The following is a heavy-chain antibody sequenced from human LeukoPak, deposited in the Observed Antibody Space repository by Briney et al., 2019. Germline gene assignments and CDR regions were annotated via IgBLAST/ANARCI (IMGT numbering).Heavy chain of an antibody. Sequence: PGGSLRLSCAASGFTFSSYAMSWVRQAPGKGLEWVSVIYSGGSTYYADSVKGRFTISRDNSKNTLYLQMNSLRAEDTAVYYRAREMATINYYYGMDVWGQGTTVTVSS. J-gene: IGHJ6*02. CDR2: IYSGGST. D-gene: IGHD5-24*01. V-gene: IGHV3-53*01. CDR1: GFTFSSYA. CDR3: AREMATINYYYGMDV.